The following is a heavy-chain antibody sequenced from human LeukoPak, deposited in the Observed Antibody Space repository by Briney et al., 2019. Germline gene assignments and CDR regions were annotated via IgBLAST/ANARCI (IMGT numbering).Heavy chain of an antibody. CDR2: ISSRSSYI. Sequence: GGSLRLSCAASGFTFSSYSMNWVRQAPGKGLEWVSSISSRSSYIYYADSVKGRFTISRDNAKNSLHLQMNSLRAEDTAVYYCARDKSSSSTYRWFDPWGQGTLVTVSS. V-gene: IGHV3-21*01. D-gene: IGHD6-6*01. J-gene: IGHJ5*02. CDR3: ARDKSSSSTYRWFDP. CDR1: GFTFSSYS.